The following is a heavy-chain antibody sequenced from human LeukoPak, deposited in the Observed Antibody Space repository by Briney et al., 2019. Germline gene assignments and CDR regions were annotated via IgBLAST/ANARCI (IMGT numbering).Heavy chain of an antibody. CDR1: GFTFTNYA. J-gene: IGHJ5*02. CDR2: TVGSRPDT. V-gene: IGHV3-23*01. CDR3: APQLWDHPGP. D-gene: IGHD3-16*01. Sequence: GGSLRLSCAASGFTFTNYAMSWVRQTPGKGLEWVAATVGSRPDTYHADSVKGRFTVSRDNSKNTLYLQINSLRAEDTAVYYCAPQLWDHPGPWGQGTLVIVSS.